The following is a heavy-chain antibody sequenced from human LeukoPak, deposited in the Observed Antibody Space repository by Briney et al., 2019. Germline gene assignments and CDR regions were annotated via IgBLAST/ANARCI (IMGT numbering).Heavy chain of an antibody. CDR2: IDSDGSST. J-gene: IGHJ5*02. D-gene: IGHD4-17*01. CDR3: ASLYGDYNWFGP. V-gene: IGHV3-74*01. Sequence: GGSLRLSCAASGFTFSSYWMHWVRQAPGKGLVWVSRIDSDGSSTSYADSVKGRFTISRDNAKNTLYLQMNSLRAEDTAVYDCASLYGDYNWFGPWGQGTLVNVFS. CDR1: GFTFSSYW.